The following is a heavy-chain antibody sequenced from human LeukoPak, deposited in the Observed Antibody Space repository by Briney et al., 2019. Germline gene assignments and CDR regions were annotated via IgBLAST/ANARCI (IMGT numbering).Heavy chain of an antibody. D-gene: IGHD3-10*01. CDR3: ARDLGPSRGFDY. CDR1: AGSISRFY. V-gene: IGHV4-59*01. CDR2: INYSGST. J-gene: IGHJ4*02. Sequence: PSETLSLTCAVSAGSISRFYWSWIRQPPGKGLEWIGYINYSGSTHYNPSLKTRVTISVDTSKNQFSLKLNSVTAADTAVYYCARDLGPSRGFDYWGQGTLVTVSS.